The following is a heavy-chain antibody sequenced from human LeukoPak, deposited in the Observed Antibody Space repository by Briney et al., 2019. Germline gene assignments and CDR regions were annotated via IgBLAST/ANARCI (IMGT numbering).Heavy chain of an antibody. CDR2: IRSKAYGGTT. D-gene: IGHD4-17*01. CDR3: TTDTVPQTSSRDY. Sequence: GGSLRLSCTASGSTFGDYAMSWVRQAPGKGLEWVGFIRSKAYGGTTEYAASVKGRFTISRDDSKNTLYLQMNSLKTEDTAVYYCTTDTVPQTSSRDYWGQGTLVTVSS. J-gene: IGHJ4*02. V-gene: IGHV3-49*04. CDR1: GSTFGDYA.